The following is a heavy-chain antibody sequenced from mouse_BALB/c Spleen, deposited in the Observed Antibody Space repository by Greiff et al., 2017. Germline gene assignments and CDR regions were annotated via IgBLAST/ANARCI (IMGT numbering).Heavy chain of an antibody. V-gene: IGHV2-4-1*01. Sequence: QVQLKQSGPGLVQPSQSLSITCTVSGFSLTSYGVHWVRQSPGKGLEWLGVIWSGGSTDYNAAFISRLSISKDNSKSQVFFKMNSLQADDTAIYYCATYYYGSSYDYAIDYWGQGTSVTVSS. CDR3: ATYYYGSSYDYAIDY. J-gene: IGHJ4*01. CDR1: GFSLTSYG. CDR2: IWSGGST. D-gene: IGHD1-1*01.